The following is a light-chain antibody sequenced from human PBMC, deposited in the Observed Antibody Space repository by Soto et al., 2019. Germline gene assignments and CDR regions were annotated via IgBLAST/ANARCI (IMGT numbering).Light chain of an antibody. CDR1: QDISTW. V-gene: IGKV1-12*01. Sequence: DIQMTQSPSSVSASIGDRVTITCRASQDISTWLGWYQQKPGKAPNLLIYTASSLQSGVPSRFSGSGSGTEFTLTIDSLQPEDFATYYCQQGNSFPFTFGPGTTVDI. CDR3: QQGNSFPFT. CDR2: TAS. J-gene: IGKJ3*01.